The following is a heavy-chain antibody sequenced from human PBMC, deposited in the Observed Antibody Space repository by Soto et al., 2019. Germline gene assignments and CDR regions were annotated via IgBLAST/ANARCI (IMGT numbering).Heavy chain of an antibody. V-gene: IGHV4-34*01. D-gene: IGHD1-26*01. CDR2: INHSGSA. Sequence: QVQLQQSGAGLLKPSETQSLTCDVYGGSFSGYIWTWIRQTPGKGLQWIGQINHSGSANYNPSIKSRVTISVHTSKSTFSLELSSVTAADPAVYYCARGLISGSHYSGGWYYFDSWGQGTQVTVSS. CDR1: GGSFSGYI. CDR3: ARGLISGSHYSGGWYYFDS. J-gene: IGHJ4*02.